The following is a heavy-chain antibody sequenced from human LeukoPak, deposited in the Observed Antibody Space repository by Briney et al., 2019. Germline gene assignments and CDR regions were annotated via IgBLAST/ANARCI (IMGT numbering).Heavy chain of an antibody. J-gene: IGHJ4*02. Sequence: PGGSLRLSCAASGFTFSSYAMSWVRQAPGMGLEWVSAISGSGGSTYYADSVKGRFTISRDNSKNTLYLQMNSLRAEDTAVYYCARGDLYYYDSSGSHFDYWGQGTLVTVSS. CDR3: ARGDLYYYDSSGSHFDY. CDR1: GFTFSSYA. D-gene: IGHD3-22*01. CDR2: ISGSGGST. V-gene: IGHV3-23*01.